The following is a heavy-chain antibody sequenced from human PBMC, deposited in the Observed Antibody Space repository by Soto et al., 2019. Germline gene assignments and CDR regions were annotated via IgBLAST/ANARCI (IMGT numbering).Heavy chain of an antibody. D-gene: IGHD2-2*01. CDR1: GFTFSAYA. Sequence: GGSLRLSCAASGFTFSAYAMSWVRLAPGKGLEWVGSISGGGGSTSYAESVKGRFTISRDNSKSTLYLQMNSLRAEDTALYYCARRYCSGSIRYYFDXWGQGTLVTVSX. J-gene: IGHJ4*02. CDR3: ARRYCSGSIRYYFDX. V-gene: IGHV3-23*01. CDR2: ISGGGGST.